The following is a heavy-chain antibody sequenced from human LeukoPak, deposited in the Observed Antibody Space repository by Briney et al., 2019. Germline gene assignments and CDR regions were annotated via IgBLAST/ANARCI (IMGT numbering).Heavy chain of an antibody. J-gene: IGHJ5*02. CDR1: GFTFSDYY. V-gene: IGHV3-11*06. CDR3: ARDRYSYGYNWFDP. D-gene: IGHD5-18*01. CDR2: SSSSSSYT. Sequence: PGGSLRLSCAASGFTFSDYYMSWIRQAPGKGLEWVSYSSSSSSYTNYADSVKGRFTISRDNAKNSLYLQMNSLRAEDTAVYYCARDRYSYGYNWFDPWGQGTLVTVSS.